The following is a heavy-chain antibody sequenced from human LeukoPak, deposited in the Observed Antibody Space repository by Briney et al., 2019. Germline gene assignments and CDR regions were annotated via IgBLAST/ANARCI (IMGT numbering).Heavy chain of an antibody. Sequence: GSLRLSCAASGFTFSNYAIHWIRQPPGKGLEWIGEINHSGSTNYNPSPKSRVTISVDTSKNQFSLKLSSVTAADTAVYYCARGPRYYDILTGPSFLGMDVWGQGTTVTVSS. D-gene: IGHD3-9*01. CDR2: INHSGST. J-gene: IGHJ6*02. CDR3: ARGPRYYDILTGPSFLGMDV. V-gene: IGHV4-34*01. CDR1: GFTFSNYA.